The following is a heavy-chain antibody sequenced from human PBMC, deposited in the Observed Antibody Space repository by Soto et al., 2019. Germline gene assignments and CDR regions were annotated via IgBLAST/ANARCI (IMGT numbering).Heavy chain of an antibody. CDR1: GDSIRGGGDY. D-gene: IGHD7-27*01. CDR3: ARDTGLAPTVWGY. V-gene: IGHV4-31*03. CDR2: VYHSGST. J-gene: IGHJ4*03. Sequence: QVQLQESGPGLVKPSQTLSLTCSVSGDSIRGGGDYWNWIRHFPGKGREWIGYVYHSGSTHYNPSIRGRLTISIDTSKNQFSLRLISVTAADTALYYCARDTGLAPTVWGYWGHGTQVTVSS.